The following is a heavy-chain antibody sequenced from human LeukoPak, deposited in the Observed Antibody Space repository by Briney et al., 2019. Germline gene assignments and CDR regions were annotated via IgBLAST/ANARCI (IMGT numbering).Heavy chain of an antibody. CDR2: IKQDGSEK. D-gene: IGHD3-3*01. CDR1: GFTFSSYW. Sequence: PGGSLRLSCAASGFTFSSYWMSWVRQAPGKGLEWVANIKQDGSEKYYVDSVKGRFTISRDNAKNSLYLQMNSLRAEDTAVYYCARAYYDFWTGWGYYFDYWGQGTLVTVSS. J-gene: IGHJ4*02. CDR3: ARAYYDFWTGWGYYFDY. V-gene: IGHV3-7*04.